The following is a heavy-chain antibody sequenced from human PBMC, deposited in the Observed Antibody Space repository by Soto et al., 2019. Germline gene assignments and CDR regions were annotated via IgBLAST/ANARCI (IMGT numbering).Heavy chain of an antibody. J-gene: IGHJ6*02. Sequence: LRLSCLASGFTFSDYAMTWVRHVPGRGLEWVASLDGAGGSTYYADSVGGRFTISRDNSQNTLFLQMKRLTVDDTAIYYCAAPRDEYGSGVSWFTYGMDIWGQGTTVTVSS. CDR3: AAPRDEYGSGVSWFTYGMDI. V-gene: IGHV3-23*01. CDR2: LDGAGGST. D-gene: IGHD3-10*01. CDR1: GFTFSDYA.